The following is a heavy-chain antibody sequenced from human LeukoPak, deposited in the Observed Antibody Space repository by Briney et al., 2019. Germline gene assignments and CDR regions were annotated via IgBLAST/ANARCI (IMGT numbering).Heavy chain of an antibody. D-gene: IGHD3-22*01. CDR3: ASGDSSGYYDY. Sequence: SETLSLTCTVSAGSISSGSYYWSWIRQPAGKGLEWIGRIYTSGSTNYNPSLKSRVTISVDTSKNQFSLKLSSVTAADTAVYYCASGDSSGYYDYWGQGTLVTVSS. V-gene: IGHV4-61*02. CDR2: IYTSGST. CDR1: AGSISSGSYY. J-gene: IGHJ4*02.